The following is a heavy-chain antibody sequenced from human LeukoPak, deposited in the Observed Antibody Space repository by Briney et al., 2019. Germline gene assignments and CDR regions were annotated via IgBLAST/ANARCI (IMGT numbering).Heavy chain of an antibody. J-gene: IGHJ3*02. Sequence: GESLKISCRGSGYSFTSYWVGWVRQMPGKGLEWMGIIYPGDSDTRYSPSFQGQVTISADKSISTTYLQWSSLKASDTAMYYCARHSHDAFDIWGQGTMVTVSS. CDR3: ARHSHDAFDI. CDR1: GYSFTSYW. CDR2: IYPGDSDT. V-gene: IGHV5-51*01.